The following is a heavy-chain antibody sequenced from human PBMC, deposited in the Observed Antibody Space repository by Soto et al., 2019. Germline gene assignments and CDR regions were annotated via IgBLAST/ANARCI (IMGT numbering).Heavy chain of an antibody. J-gene: IGHJ6*02. V-gene: IGHV4-34*01. CDR3: ARRPSYSSGWYWNYYYGMDV. CDR2: INHSGST. CDR1: GGFLSESY. D-gene: IGHD6-19*01. Sequence: SETLSLTCAVYGGFLSESYWTWIRQPPGKGLEWIGEINHSGSTNYNPSLKSRVTISVDTSKNQFSLKLSSVTAADTAVYYCARRPSYSSGWYWNYYYGMDVWGQGTTVTVSS.